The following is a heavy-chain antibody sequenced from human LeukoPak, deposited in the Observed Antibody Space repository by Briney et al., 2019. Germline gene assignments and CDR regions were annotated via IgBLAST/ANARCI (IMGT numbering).Heavy chain of an antibody. D-gene: IGHD5-24*01. J-gene: IGHJ4*02. CDR3: AKGGRSRWNQVDY. V-gene: IGHV3-43*02. CDR1: GFTFDDYA. CDR2: ISGDGGST. Sequence: PGGSLRLSCAASGFTFDDYAMHWVRHAPGKGLEWVSVISGDGGSTDYADSVKGRFTISRDNSKNSLYLQMNSLRTEDAALYYCAKGGRSRWNQVDYWGQGTLVTVSS.